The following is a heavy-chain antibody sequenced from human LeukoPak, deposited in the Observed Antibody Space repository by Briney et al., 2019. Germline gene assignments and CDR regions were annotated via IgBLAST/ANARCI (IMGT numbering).Heavy chain of an antibody. D-gene: IGHD3-10*01. CDR1: GFTFSSYA. CDR3: AKGAMVRGVLDY. Sequence: GGSLRLSCATSGFTFSSYAMSWVRQAPGKGLEWVSTISGSGGSTNHADSVKGRFTISRDDSKNTLYLQMNSLRAEDTAVYYCAKGAMVRGVLDYWGQGTLVTVSS. J-gene: IGHJ4*02. CDR2: ISGSGGST. V-gene: IGHV3-23*01.